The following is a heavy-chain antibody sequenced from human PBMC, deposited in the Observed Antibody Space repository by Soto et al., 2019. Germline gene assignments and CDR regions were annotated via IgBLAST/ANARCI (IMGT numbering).Heavy chain of an antibody. Sequence: GGSLRLSCAASGFSFSTYAMHWVRQAPGKGLEWVAIISDDGSKKYYADSVKGRFTISRDNSKKTLYLQMTSLRADDTAIYYCARDSVQSRLGGYFYYWGQGA. CDR1: GFSFSTYA. CDR2: ISDDGSKK. D-gene: IGHD3-16*01. V-gene: IGHV3-30-3*01. CDR3: ARDSVQSRLGGYFYY. J-gene: IGHJ4*02.